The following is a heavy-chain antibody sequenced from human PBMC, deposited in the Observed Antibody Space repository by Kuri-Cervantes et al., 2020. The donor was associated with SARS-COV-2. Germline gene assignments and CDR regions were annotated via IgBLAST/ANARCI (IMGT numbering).Heavy chain of an antibody. CDR1: GFTFSSYA. Sequence: GGSLKISCAASGFTFSSYAMHWVRQAPGKGLEWVSSISSSSSYIYYADSVKGRFTISRDNSKNTLYLQMNSLRAEDTAVYYCAKGGVGYCSGGSCYHLYYYYYMDVWGKGTTVTVSS. D-gene: IGHD2-15*01. J-gene: IGHJ6*03. CDR2: ISSSSSYI. V-gene: IGHV3-21*04. CDR3: AKGGVGYCSGGSCYHLYYYYYMDV.